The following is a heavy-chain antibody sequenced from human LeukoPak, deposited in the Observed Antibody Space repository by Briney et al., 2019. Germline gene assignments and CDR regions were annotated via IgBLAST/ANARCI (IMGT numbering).Heavy chain of an antibody. Sequence: GGSLRLSCAASGFTFSSYGMHWVRQAPGKGLEWVAVISYDGSNKYYADSVKGRFTISRDNSKNTLYLQMSSLRAEDTAVYYCARGGARSSSYYYYGMDVWGLGTTVTVSS. CDR1: GFTFSSYG. D-gene: IGHD6-13*01. CDR3: ARGGARSSSYYYYGMDV. V-gene: IGHV3-30*03. J-gene: IGHJ6*02. CDR2: ISYDGSNK.